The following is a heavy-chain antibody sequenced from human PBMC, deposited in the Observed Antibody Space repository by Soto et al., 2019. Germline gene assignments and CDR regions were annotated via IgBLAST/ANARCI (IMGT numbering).Heavy chain of an antibody. CDR1: GGTFSSYA. V-gene: IGHV1-69*01. CDR3: ARDVETYYYGSGSYYMGWFDP. J-gene: IGHJ5*02. D-gene: IGHD3-10*01. Sequence: QVQLVQPGAEVKKPGSSVKVSCRASGGTFSSYAISWVRQAPGQGLEGMGGFTPIFGTANYAQKFQGRVTITADESTSTAYMELSSLRSEDTAVYYCARDVETYYYGSGSYYMGWFDPWGQGTLVTVSS. CDR2: FTPIFGTA.